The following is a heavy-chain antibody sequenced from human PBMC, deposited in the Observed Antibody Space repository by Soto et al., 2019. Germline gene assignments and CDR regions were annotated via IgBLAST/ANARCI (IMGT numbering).Heavy chain of an antibody. Sequence: QVQLQESGPGLVKPSQTLSLTCTVSGGSISSAYYYWSWIRQPPGKGLEWIGHIYDSGSTYSNPSLLSQVTISMDTSKNQFSLKLSSVTAADTAVYYCARGPSGDKVDYWGQGTLVTVSS. CDR2: IYDSGST. J-gene: IGHJ4*02. V-gene: IGHV4-30-4*01. CDR1: GGSISSAYYY. D-gene: IGHD7-27*01. CDR3: ARGPSGDKVDY.